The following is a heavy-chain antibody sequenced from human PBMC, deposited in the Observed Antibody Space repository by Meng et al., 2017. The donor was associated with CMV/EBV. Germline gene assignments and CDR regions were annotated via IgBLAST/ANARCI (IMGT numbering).Heavy chain of an antibody. J-gene: IGHJ4*02. CDR1: GFTLSSYA. V-gene: IGHV3-23*01. Sequence: GESLKISCAASGFTLSSYAMSWVRQAPGKGLEWVSAISGSGGSTYYADSVKGRFTISRDNSKNTLYLQMNSLRAEDTAVYYCAKNEGYCSSTSCRRYFDYWGQGTLVTVSS. D-gene: IGHD2-2*01. CDR3: AKNEGYCSSTSCRRYFDY. CDR2: ISGSGGST.